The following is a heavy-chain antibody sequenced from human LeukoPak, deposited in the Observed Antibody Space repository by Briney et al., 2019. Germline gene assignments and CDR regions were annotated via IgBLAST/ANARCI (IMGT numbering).Heavy chain of an antibody. Sequence: SETLSLTCTVSGGSISSYYWSWIRQPPGKGLEWIGYIYYSGSTNYNPSLKSRVTISVDTSKNQFSLKLSSVTAADSAVYYCARETSTYYYGSGKNYMDVWGKGTTVTVSS. D-gene: IGHD3-10*01. CDR1: GGSISSYY. CDR3: ARETSTYYYGSGKNYMDV. J-gene: IGHJ6*03. V-gene: IGHV4-59*01. CDR2: IYYSGST.